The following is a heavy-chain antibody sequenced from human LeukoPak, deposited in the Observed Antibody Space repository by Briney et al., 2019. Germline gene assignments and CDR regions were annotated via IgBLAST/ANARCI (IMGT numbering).Heavy chain of an antibody. V-gene: IGHV1-24*01. CDR3: ATNFFRVHWELPIDY. Sequence: ASVMVSCKVSGYTLTEFSMHWVRQVPGKWLELMGGFDPEDGKTIYAQKFQGRVTMTEDTSTDTAYMELRSLRSEDTAVYYCATNFFRVHWELPIDYWGQGTLVTVSS. D-gene: IGHD1-7*01. J-gene: IGHJ4*02. CDR2: FDPEDGKT. CDR1: GYTLTEFS.